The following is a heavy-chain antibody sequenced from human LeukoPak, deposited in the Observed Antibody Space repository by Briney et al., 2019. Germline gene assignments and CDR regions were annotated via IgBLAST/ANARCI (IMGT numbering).Heavy chain of an antibody. CDR2: ISWNSGSI. J-gene: IGHJ4*02. CDR1: GFTFDDYA. D-gene: IGHD3-22*01. V-gene: IGHV3-9*01. CDR3: AKDSRTYYDSSGYLDY. Sequence: GGSLRLSCAASGFTFDDYAMHWVRQAPGKGLEWVSGISWNSGSIGYADSVKGRFTISRDNAKNSLYLQMNSLRAEDTALYYCAKDSRTYYDSSGYLDYWGQGTLVTVSS.